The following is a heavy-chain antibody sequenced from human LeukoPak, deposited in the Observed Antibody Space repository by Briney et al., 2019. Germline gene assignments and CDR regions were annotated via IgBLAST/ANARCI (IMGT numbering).Heavy chain of an antibody. CDR3: AKSSSSTTYFDY. Sequence: GRSLRLSCAAPGFTFDDYAMHWVRQAPGKGLEWVSGISWNSGSIGYADSVKGRFTISRDNAKNSLYLQMNSLRAEDTAVYYCAKSSSSTTYFDYWGQGTLVTVSS. CDR2: ISWNSGSI. D-gene: IGHD6-6*01. CDR1: GFTFDDYA. V-gene: IGHV3-9*01. J-gene: IGHJ4*02.